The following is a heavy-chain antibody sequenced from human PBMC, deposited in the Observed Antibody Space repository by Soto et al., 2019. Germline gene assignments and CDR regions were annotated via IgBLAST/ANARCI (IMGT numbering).Heavy chain of an antibody. J-gene: IGHJ4*02. CDR3: ARSPFLECN. CDR1: GFIFSSYE. V-gene: IGHV3-48*03. D-gene: IGHD3-3*02. CDR2: ISASGTTI. Sequence: PWGSLRVPCTASGFIFSSYEMNWVRQAPGKGLEWISYISASGTTIYYADSVKGRFTISRDNAKNSLYLQMNSLRAEDTAVYYCARSPFLECNWAQGTLVTVSS.